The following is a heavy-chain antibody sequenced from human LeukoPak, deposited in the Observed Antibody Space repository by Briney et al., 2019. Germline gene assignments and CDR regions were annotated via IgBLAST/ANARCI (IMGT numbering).Heavy chain of an antibody. V-gene: IGHV1-18*01. CDR1: GYTFTSYG. D-gene: IGHD3-10*01. CDR3: ARDGTYYYGSGSYSIWWDIWFDP. CDR2: ISAYNGNT. J-gene: IGHJ5*02. Sequence: GASVKVSCKASGYTFTSYGISWVRQAPGQGLEWMGWISAYNGNTNYAQKLQGRVTMTTDTSTSTAYMELRSLRSDDTAVYYCARDGTYYYGSGSYSIWWDIWFDPWGQGTLVTVSS.